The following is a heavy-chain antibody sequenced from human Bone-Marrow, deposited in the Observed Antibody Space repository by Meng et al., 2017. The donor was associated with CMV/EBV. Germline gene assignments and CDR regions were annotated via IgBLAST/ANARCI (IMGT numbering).Heavy chain of an antibody. J-gene: IGHJ4*02. Sequence: SETLSLTCTVSGDSISSSSYYWGWIRQPPGKGLEWIGSIYYSGSTYYNPSLKSRVTISVDTSKNQFSLKLSSVTAADTAVYYCAKGRGRYSSSWYLFDYWGQGTLVTVSS. CDR2: IYYSGST. CDR3: AKGRGRYSSSWYLFDY. D-gene: IGHD6-13*01. CDR1: GDSISSSSYY. V-gene: IGHV4-39*07.